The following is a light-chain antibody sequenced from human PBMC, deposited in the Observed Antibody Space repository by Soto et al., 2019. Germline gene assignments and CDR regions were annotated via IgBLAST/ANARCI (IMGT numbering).Light chain of an antibody. Sequence: EIVFTQSPATLCLSLGEIATLSCRASQSVTSYLAWYQQKPGQAPRLLIYGVSNRAPGIPDRLSGSGSGTDITLTISRLEPEDFAVYYCHQSGDSPTFGQGTKVDIK. CDR1: QSVTSY. V-gene: IGKV3-20*01. CDR2: GVS. J-gene: IGKJ1*01. CDR3: HQSGDSPT.